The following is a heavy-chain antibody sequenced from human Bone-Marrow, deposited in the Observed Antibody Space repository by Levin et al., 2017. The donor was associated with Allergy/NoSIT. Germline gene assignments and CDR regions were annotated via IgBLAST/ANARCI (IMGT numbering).Heavy chain of an antibody. J-gene: IGHJ1*01. Sequence: LSLTCAASGFPFGTSGFHWVRQAPGKGLEWVAVIYYDGTRQYYGDSVKGRFTISRDDSRTTVYLQMNSLRAEDTAVYYCARDDDTNTRYSRFNYWGQGTLVTVSS. CDR1: GFPFGTSG. V-gene: IGHV3-33*08. D-gene: IGHD2-8*01. CDR2: IYYDGTRQ. CDR3: ARDDDTNTRYSRFNY.